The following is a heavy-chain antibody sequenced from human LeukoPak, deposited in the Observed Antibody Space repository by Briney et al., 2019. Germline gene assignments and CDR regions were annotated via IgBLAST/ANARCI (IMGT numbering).Heavy chain of an antibody. D-gene: IGHD6-19*01. CDR1: GFSFSSYA. V-gene: IGHV3-23*01. CDR2: ISGSGDNT. Sequence: GGSLKLSCAASGFSFSSYAMSWVRQAPGKGLEWVSSISGSGDNTYYPESVKGRFTISRDNSKNTLFLQMNSLRAEDTAVFYCAKRSGYTTGWFFDFWGQGTLVTVSS. CDR3: AKRSGYTTGWFFDF. J-gene: IGHJ4*02.